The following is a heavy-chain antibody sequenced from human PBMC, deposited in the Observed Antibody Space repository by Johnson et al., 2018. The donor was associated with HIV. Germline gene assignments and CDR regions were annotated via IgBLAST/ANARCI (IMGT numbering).Heavy chain of an antibody. CDR1: GFTFSSYA. CDR2: ISYDGSNK. CDR3: ASEGFGGDLGWGAFDI. D-gene: IGHD3-10*01. J-gene: IGHJ3*02. V-gene: IGHV3-30-3*01. Sequence: VQLVESGGGVVQPGRSLRLSCAASGFTFSSYAMHWVRQAPGKGLEWVAVISYDGSNKYYADSVKGRFTISRDNAKNSLYLQMNSLRAEDTAVCYCASEGFGGDLGWGAFDIWGQGTMVTVSS.